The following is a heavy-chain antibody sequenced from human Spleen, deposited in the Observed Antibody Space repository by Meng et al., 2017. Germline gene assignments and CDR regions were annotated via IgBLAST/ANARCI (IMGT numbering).Heavy chain of an antibody. Sequence: SVKVSCKASGGTFSSYAISWVRQAPGQGLEWMGGIIPIFGTANYAQKLQGRVTMTTDTSTSTAYMELRSLRSDDTAVYYCARAVGTLPRARWFDPWGQGTLVTVSS. CDR2: IIPIFGTA. D-gene: IGHD3-10*01. V-gene: IGHV1-69*05. CDR1: GGTFSSYA. J-gene: IGHJ5*02. CDR3: ARAVGTLPRARWFDP.